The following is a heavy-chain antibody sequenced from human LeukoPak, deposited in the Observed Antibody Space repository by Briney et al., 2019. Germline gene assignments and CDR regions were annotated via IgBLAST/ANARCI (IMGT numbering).Heavy chain of an antibody. CDR3: ARHRRAFDY. V-gene: IGHV4-34*01. CDR2: INHSGST. CDR1: GGSFSGYY. J-gene: IGHJ4*02. Sequence: PSETLSLTCAVYGGSFSGYYWSWIRQPPGKGLEWMGEINHSGSTNYNPSLKSRVTISVDTSKNQFSLKLSSVTAADTAVYYCARHRRAFDYWGQGTLVTVSS.